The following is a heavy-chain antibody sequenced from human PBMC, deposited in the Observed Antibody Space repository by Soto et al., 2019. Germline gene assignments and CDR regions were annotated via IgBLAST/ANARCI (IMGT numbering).Heavy chain of an antibody. D-gene: IGHD4-17*01. CDR1: GYTFTSYY. CDR3: ARDYGDYIVIPYYYYYMDV. CDR2: INPSGGST. V-gene: IGHV1-46*03. J-gene: IGHJ6*03. Sequence: GASVKVSCKASGYTFTSYYMHWVRQAPGQGLEWMGIINPSGGSTSYAQKFQGRVTMTRDTSTSTVYMELSSLRSEDTAVYYCARDYGDYIVIPYYYYYMDVWGKGTTVTVSS.